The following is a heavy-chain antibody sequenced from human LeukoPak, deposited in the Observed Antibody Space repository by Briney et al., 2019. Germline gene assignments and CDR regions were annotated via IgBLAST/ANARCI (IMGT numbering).Heavy chain of an antibody. CDR1: GFTFSYYA. V-gene: IGHV3-30-3*01. CDR3: ARKPGFSSLYFDY. CDR2: ISYDGNNK. J-gene: IGHJ4*02. Sequence: GGSLRLSCAASGFTFSYYAMHWVRQAPGKGLEWVAVISYDGNNKYYADSVKGRFTISRDNSKNTLYLQMNSLRAEDTAVYYCARKPGFSSLYFDYWGQGTLVTVSS.